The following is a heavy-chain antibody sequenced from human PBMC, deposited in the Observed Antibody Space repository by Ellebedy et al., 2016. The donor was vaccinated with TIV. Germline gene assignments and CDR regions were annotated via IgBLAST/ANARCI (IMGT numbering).Heavy chain of an antibody. J-gene: IGHJ4*02. CDR1: GFTFSTYS. Sequence: GESLKISCAASGFTFSTYSMNWVRQAPGKGLEWVSYISGISSSMYYADSVKGRFTIYRDNAKNSLYLQISSLRAEDTAVYYCARDQGWAVAGTTRFDCWGQGTLVTVSS. D-gene: IGHD6-19*01. CDR3: ARDQGWAVAGTTRFDC. CDR2: ISGISSSM. V-gene: IGHV3-48*01.